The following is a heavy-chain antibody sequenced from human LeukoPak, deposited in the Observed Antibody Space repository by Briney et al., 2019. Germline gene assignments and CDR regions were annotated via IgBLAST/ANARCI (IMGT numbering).Heavy chain of an antibody. CDR2: ISGNGVST. J-gene: IGHJ4*02. V-gene: IGHV3-64D*06. D-gene: IGHD3-22*01. Sequence: GGSLRLSCSASGFTFSSYAMHWVRQAPGRGLQYVSVISGNGVSTSYADSVKGRFTISRDNSKNTLYLQMSSLRAEDTAVYYCVKGAGSSGYSTPLFDYWGQGTLVTVSS. CDR3: VKGAGSSGYSTPLFDY. CDR1: GFTFSSYA.